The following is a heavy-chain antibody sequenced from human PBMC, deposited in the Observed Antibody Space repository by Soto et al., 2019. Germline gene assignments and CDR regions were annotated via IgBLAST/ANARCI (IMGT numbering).Heavy chain of an antibody. CDR2: IYWDDDK. CDR1: GFSLSTRGVG. V-gene: IGHV2-5*02. D-gene: IGHD3-10*01. J-gene: IGHJ4*02. CDR3: SHRPFYRSRSNFEY. Sequence: QITLKESGPTLVKPTQTLTLTCTFSGFSLSTRGVGVGWIRQPPGKALEWLALIYWDDDKRYSPSLNSRLTITNDTPKSHAGLTTANIDPVDTPAYYCSHRPFYRSRSNFEYSGQGTLVTVSS.